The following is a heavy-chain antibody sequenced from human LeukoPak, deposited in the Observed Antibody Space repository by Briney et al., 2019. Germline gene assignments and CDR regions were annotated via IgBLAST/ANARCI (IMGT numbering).Heavy chain of an antibody. CDR2: IIPILGIA. CDR3: ARGGYYDSTY. Sequence: GASVKVSCKASGGTFSSYTISWVRQAPGQGLGRMGRIIPILGIADYAQKFQGRVTITADKSTSTAYMELSSLRSEDTAVYYCARGGYYDSTYWGQGTLVTVSS. V-gene: IGHV1-69*02. D-gene: IGHD3-3*01. J-gene: IGHJ4*02. CDR1: GGTFSSYT.